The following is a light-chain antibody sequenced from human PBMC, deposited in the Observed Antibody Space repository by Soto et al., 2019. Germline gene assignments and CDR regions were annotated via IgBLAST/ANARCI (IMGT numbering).Light chain of an antibody. Sequence: QSLLTQPPSPYGTPGQRITISCSGRTSNIGSNIVAWYQHLPGTAPKLLIYDNNQRPSGVPDRFFGSKSGTSASLAISGIQPDDESHYYCAAWDDSLNGLVFGGGTKVTVL. J-gene: IGLJ3*02. CDR3: AAWDDSLNGLV. CDR1: TSNIGSNI. V-gene: IGLV1-44*01. CDR2: DNN.